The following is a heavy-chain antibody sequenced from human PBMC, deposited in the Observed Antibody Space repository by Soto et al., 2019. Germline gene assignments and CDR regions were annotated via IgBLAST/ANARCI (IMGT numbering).Heavy chain of an antibody. Sequence: SETLSLTCTVSGGSISSGGYYWSWIRQHPGKGLEWIGYIYYSGSTYYNPSLKSRVTISVDTSKNQFSLKLSSVTAADTAVYYCARAGVTIFGVAPGGFDPWGQGTLVTVSS. D-gene: IGHD3-3*01. V-gene: IGHV4-31*03. CDR3: ARAGVTIFGVAPGGFDP. CDR2: IYYSGST. J-gene: IGHJ5*02. CDR1: GGSISSGGYY.